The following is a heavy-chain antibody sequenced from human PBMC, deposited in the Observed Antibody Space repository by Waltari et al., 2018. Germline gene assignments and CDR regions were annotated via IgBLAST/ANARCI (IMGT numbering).Heavy chain of an antibody. J-gene: IGHJ4*02. D-gene: IGHD1-7*01. CDR3: ASNRYNWNYNY. Sequence: EVQLVESGGGLVQPGGSLRLSCAASGFTFSSYWMSWVRQAPGKGLEWVANIKQDGSEKDYVDSGKGRVTISRDNAKNSLYLQMNSLRAEDTAVYYCASNRYNWNYNYWGQGTLVTVSS. CDR1: GFTFSSYW. V-gene: IGHV3-7*01. CDR2: IKQDGSEK.